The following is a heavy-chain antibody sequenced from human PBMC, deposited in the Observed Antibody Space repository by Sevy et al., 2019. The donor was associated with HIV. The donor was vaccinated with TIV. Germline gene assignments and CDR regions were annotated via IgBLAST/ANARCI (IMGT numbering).Heavy chain of an antibody. D-gene: IGHD1-1*01. CDR2: INGDGSDK. J-gene: IGHJ5*02. CDR1: RFAFSGHW. Sequence: GGSLRLSCVASRFAFSGHWMSWVRQAPGKGLEWVANINGDGSDKYYADSVRGRFTISRDNAKNSLSLQMNNLRADDSAIYYCAAQSSGIFDPWGQGTQVTVSS. CDR3: AAQSSGIFDP. V-gene: IGHV3-7*01.